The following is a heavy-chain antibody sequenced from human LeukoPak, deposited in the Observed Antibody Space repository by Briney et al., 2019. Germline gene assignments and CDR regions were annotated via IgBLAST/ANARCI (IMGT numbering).Heavy chain of an antibody. CDR1: GGSISGYY. CDR2: VHYNGSP. CDR3: ARDPGRYYDILTGYYRSDAFDI. J-gene: IGHJ3*02. Sequence: PSETLSLTCTVSGGSISGYYWSWIRQAPGKGLEWIGYVHYNGSPNYNASLKSRVTISVDTSKNQFSLKLTSVTAADTAVYYCARDPGRYYDILTGYYRSDAFDIWGQGTMVTVSS. D-gene: IGHD3-9*01. V-gene: IGHV4-59*08.